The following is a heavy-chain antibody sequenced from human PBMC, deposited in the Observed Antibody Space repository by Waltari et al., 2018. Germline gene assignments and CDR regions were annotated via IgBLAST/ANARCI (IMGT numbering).Heavy chain of an antibody. D-gene: IGHD1-7*01. CDR2: INDDGSNA. Sequence: EVRMVESGGGLVQPGGSLRFSCVASGFPCNNFWMHWVRQAPGKGLVWVSRINDDGSNATYAETVKGRFTMSRDNAKNTLYLQMSNVRVDDSAVYYCARGPYISSTGTQYHWGQGALVTVSS. CDR3: ARGPYISSTGTQYH. CDR1: GFPCNNFW. V-gene: IGHV3-74*01. J-gene: IGHJ5*02.